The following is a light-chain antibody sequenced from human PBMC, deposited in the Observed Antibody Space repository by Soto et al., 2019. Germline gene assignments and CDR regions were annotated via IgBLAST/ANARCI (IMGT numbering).Light chain of an antibody. CDR1: TSNIGTFY. J-gene: IGLJ2*01. CDR3: ATWDDDLYTPI. CDR2: NNN. V-gene: IGLV1-47*02. Sequence: QSVLTQPPSASSTPGQTVTISCSGSTSNIGTFYVYWYQQLPGTAPKLLIYNNNQRPSGVPDRFSGSKSGTSASLAITGLRSDDEADYYCATWDDDLYTPIIGGGTKLTVL.